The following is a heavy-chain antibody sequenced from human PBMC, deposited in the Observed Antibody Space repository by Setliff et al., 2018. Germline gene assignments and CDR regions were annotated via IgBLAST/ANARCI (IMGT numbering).Heavy chain of an antibody. Sequence: LRLSCAASGFTFSTHTMNWVRQAPGKRLEWVASISSISAYIVYADSVKGRFTISRDNAKSSLYLQMNSLSAEDTAIYYCASSRTWIPVLDYCGQGTLVTVSS. CDR1: GFTFSTHT. J-gene: IGHJ4*02. D-gene: IGHD5-18*01. V-gene: IGHV3-21*01. CDR2: ISSISAYI. CDR3: ASSRTWIPVLDY.